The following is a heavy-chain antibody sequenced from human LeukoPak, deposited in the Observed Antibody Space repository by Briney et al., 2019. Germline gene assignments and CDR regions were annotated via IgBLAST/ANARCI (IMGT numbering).Heavy chain of an antibody. Sequence: GGSLRLSCAASRFTFSSYSMNWVRQAPGKGLEWVSYISSSSSTIYYADSVKGRFTISRDNAKNSLYLQMNSLRAEDTAVYYCARDNPGDYYYYYMDVWGKGTTVTVSS. J-gene: IGHJ6*03. V-gene: IGHV3-48*01. CDR2: ISSSSSTI. CDR1: RFTFSSYS. CDR3: ARDNPGDYYYYYMDV. D-gene: IGHD1-14*01.